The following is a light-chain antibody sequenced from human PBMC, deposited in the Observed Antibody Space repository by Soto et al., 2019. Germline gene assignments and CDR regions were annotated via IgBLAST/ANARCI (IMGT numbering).Light chain of an antibody. CDR2: ATS. Sequence: DIQMTQSPSSLSASVGDRVTITCRASQNIATFLNWYHHKPGKAPKLLIYATSRLQSGVPSRFSGSGSGTDFILTITSLQPEGFGTYYCQQSYSNPGFAPGTKVDIK. CDR1: QNIATF. J-gene: IGKJ3*01. V-gene: IGKV1-39*01. CDR3: QQSYSNPG.